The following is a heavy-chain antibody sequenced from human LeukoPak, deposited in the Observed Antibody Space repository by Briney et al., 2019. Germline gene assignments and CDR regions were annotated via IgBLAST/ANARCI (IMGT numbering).Heavy chain of an antibody. V-gene: IGHV4-34*01. CDR2: INHSGST. Sequence: SETLSLTCAVYGGSFSGYYWSWIRQPPGKGLEWIGEINHSGSTNYNPSLKSRVTISVDTSKNQFSLKLSSVTAADTAVYYCARGRPRTYYYYMDVWGKGTTVTVSS. CDR3: ARGRPRTYYYYMDV. J-gene: IGHJ6*03. CDR1: GGSFSGYY.